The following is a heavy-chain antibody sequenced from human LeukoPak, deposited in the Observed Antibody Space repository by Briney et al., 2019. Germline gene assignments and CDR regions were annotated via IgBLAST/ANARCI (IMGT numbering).Heavy chain of an antibody. V-gene: IGHV1-69*05. CDR1: GGTFSSYA. D-gene: IGHD3-22*01. CDR2: IIPIFGTA. J-gene: IGHJ4*02. CDR3: AREAPDSSGSIYFDY. Sequence: ASVKVSCKASGGTFSSYAISWVRQAPGQGLEWMGGIIPIFGTANYAQKFQGRVTITTDESTSTAYMELSSLRSEDTAVYYCAREAPDSSGSIYFDYWGQGTLVTVSS.